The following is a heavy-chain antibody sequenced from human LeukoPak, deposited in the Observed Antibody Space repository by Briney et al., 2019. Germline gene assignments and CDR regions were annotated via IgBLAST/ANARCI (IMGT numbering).Heavy chain of an antibody. J-gene: IGHJ3*02. D-gene: IGHD2-21*02. Sequence: PSQTLSLTCTVSGGSISSGGYYWSWIRQHPGKGLEWIGYIYYSGSTYYNPSLKSRVTISVDTSKNQFSLKLSSVTAADTAVYYCARVAYCGGDCYSKLNAFDIWGQGTMVTVSS. CDR3: ARVAYCGGDCYSKLNAFDI. CDR2: IYYSGST. V-gene: IGHV4-31*03. CDR1: GGSISSGGYY.